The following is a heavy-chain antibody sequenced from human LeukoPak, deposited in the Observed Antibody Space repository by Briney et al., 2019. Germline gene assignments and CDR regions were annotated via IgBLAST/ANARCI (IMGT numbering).Heavy chain of an antibody. V-gene: IGHV4-4*07. CDR3: ARDVRYCSSTSCYRIDP. CDR2: IYSSGST. D-gene: IGHD2-2*01. CDR1: GGSISCYY. Sequence: KPSETLSLTCTVSGGSISCYYWSWIRQPAGKGLGLIGRIYSSGSTNYNPSLKSRVTMSVDTSKNQCSLKLSSVTAADTAVYYCARDVRYCSSTSCYRIDPWGQGTLVTVSS. J-gene: IGHJ5*02.